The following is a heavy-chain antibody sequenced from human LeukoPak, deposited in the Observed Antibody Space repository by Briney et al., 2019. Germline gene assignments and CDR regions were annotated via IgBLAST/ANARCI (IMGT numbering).Heavy chain of an antibody. D-gene: IGHD1-14*01. CDR2: ISSNGADT. CDR1: RFAFSTYA. CDR3: ANYRKPQGLDY. J-gene: IGHJ4*02. V-gene: IGHV3-23*01. Sequence: GGSLRLSCAVSRFAFSTYAMTWVRQAPGQGLEYVSTISSNGADTYYADSVKGRFTISRDNSKNALYLQMTSLRVEDTAVYYCANYRKPQGLDYWGQGTLVTVSS.